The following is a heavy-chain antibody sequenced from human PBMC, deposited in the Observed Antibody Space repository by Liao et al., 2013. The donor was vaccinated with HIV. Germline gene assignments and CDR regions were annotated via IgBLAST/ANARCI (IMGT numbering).Heavy chain of an antibody. CDR1: GGSISSGDYY. Sequence: QVQLQESGPGLVKPSQTLSLTCTVSGGSISSGDYYWSWIRQPPGKRLEWIGSIFYSGSAYYNPSLKSRVTLSVDTSKNQFSLKLRSVTAADTAVYFCAREVGLETSVGAHYVYSYYMDVWGTGTTVIVSS. CDR2: IFYSGSA. D-gene: IGHD3-16*01. CDR3: AREVGLETSVGAHYVYSYYMDV. J-gene: IGHJ6*03. V-gene: IGHV4-30-4*08.